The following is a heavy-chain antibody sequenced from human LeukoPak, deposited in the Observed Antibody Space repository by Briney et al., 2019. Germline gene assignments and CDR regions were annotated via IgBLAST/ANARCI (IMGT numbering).Heavy chain of an antibody. CDR1: GGSFSGYY. D-gene: IGHD3-22*01. CDR3: AKGVRRHNYYDSSGYYSHYFDY. Sequence: SETLSLTCAVYGGSFSGYYWSWIRQPPGKGLEWIGEINHSGSTNYNPSLKSRVTISVDTSKNQFSLKLSSVTAADTAVYYCAKGVRRHNYYDSSGYYSHYFDYWGQGTLVTVSS. CDR2: INHSGST. J-gene: IGHJ4*02. V-gene: IGHV4-34*01.